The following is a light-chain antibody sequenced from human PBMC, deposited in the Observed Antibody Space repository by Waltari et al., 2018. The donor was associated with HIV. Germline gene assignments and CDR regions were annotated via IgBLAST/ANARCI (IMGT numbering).Light chain of an antibody. CDR3: SSFTGTTALV. CDR2: EVS. CDR1: SSDIGGYKY. Sequence: QSALTQPASVSGSPGQSITISCTGTSSDIGGYKYVSWFQQHPNKAPKLIIYEVSNRPSEISKRFSGSKSGNTASLTISELQAEDEADYYCSSFTGTTALVFGGGTKLTVL. J-gene: IGLJ3*02. V-gene: IGLV2-14*01.